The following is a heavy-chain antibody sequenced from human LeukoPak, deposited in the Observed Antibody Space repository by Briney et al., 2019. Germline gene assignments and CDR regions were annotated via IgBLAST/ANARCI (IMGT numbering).Heavy chain of an antibody. Sequence: ASVKVSCKASGYTFTSYYMHWVRQAPGQGLEWMGIINPSGGSTSYAQKFQGRVTMTRDTSTSTVYMELSSLRSEDTAVYYCARPSAVADPLYYYMDVWGKGTTVTVSS. J-gene: IGHJ6*03. CDR1: GYTFTSYY. CDR3: ARPSAVADPLYYYMDV. D-gene: IGHD6-19*01. CDR2: INPSGGST. V-gene: IGHV1-46*01.